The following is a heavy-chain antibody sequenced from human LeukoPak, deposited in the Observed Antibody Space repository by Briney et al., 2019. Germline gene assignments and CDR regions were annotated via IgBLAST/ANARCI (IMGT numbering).Heavy chain of an antibody. J-gene: IGHJ5*02. CDR1: GGSFSGYY. CDR3: ARARAGGYCSGGSCYWFDP. CDR2: INHSGST. V-gene: IGHV4-34*01. Sequence: SETLSLTCAVYGGSFSGYYWSWIRQPPGKGLEWIGEINHSGSTNYNPSLKSRVTISVDTSKNQFSLKLSSVTAADTAVYYCARARAGGYCSGGSCYWFDPWGQGTLVTVSS. D-gene: IGHD2-15*01.